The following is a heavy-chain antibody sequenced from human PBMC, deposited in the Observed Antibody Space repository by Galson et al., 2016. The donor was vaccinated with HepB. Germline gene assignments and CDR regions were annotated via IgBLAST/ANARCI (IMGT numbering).Heavy chain of an antibody. Sequence: SVKVSCKASGYTFTDYYIHWVRQAPGQGLEWMGWINPHTGGTNSVQKFQGRVTMTRDTSISTAYMELNRLRSDDTAVYYCASPCDENGSPDAFYIWGQGTMVTVSS. CDR2: INPHTGGT. D-gene: IGHD3-10*01. J-gene: IGHJ3*02. CDR3: ASPCDENGSPDAFYI. CDR1: GYTFTDYY. V-gene: IGHV1-2*02.